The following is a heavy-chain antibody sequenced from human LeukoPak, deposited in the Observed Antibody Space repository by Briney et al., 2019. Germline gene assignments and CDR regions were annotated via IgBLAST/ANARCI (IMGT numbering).Heavy chain of an antibody. J-gene: IGHJ4*02. Sequence: WVRQAPGKGLEWVSLISGDGGSTYYADSVKGRFTISRDNSKNSLYLQMNSLRTEDTALYYCAKDKYSITMVRGAMGYFDYWGQGTLVTVSS. D-gene: IGHD3-10*01. CDR2: ISGDGGST. V-gene: IGHV3-43*02. CDR3: AKDKYSITMVRGAMGYFDY.